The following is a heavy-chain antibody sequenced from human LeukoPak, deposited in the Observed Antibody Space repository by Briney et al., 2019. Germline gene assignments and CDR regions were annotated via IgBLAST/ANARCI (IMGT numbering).Heavy chain of an antibody. J-gene: IGHJ4*02. CDR1: GITLSNYG. V-gene: IGHV3-23*01. CDR2: LSGSAGGT. CDR3: AKRGVVVRVFLVGFHKGAYYFDS. D-gene: IGHD3-16*02. Sequence: GGSLRLSCGVSGITLSNYGMSWVRQAPGKGLEWVAGLSGSAGGTNYADSVKGRFTISRDNSKNTLFLQMDRLRAEDTALYFCAKRGVVVRVFLVGFHKGAYYFDSWGQGAQVTVSS.